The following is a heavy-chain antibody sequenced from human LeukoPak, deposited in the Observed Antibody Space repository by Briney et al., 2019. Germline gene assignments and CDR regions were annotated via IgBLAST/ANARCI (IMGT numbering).Heavy chain of an antibody. J-gene: IGHJ4*02. V-gene: IGHV4-4*07. CDR3: ARGKITWIQLWRYFDY. CDR2: IYRSGST. CDR1: GGSISSYY. D-gene: IGHD5-18*01. Sequence: SETLSLTCTVSGGSISSYYWSWIRQPAGKGLEWIGRIYRSGSTDYNPSLKSRVTISVDTSKNQFSLKLSSVTAADTAVYYCARGKITWIQLWRYFDYWGQGTLVTVSS.